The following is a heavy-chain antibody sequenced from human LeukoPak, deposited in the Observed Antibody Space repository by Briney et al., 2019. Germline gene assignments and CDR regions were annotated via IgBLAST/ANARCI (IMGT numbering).Heavy chain of an antibody. CDR2: IYFSGST. J-gene: IGHJ3*02. V-gene: IGHV4-59*08. Sequence: SETLSLTCTVSGGSISSFYWSWFYWSWIRQPPGKGLEWIGYIYFSGSTNYNPSLKSRVTMSVDTSNNQFSLNLNSVTAADTAVYYCARGGGVVVLDDAFDIWGQGTVVTVSS. D-gene: IGHD3-10*01. CDR1: GGSISSFY. CDR3: ARGGGVVVLDDAFDI.